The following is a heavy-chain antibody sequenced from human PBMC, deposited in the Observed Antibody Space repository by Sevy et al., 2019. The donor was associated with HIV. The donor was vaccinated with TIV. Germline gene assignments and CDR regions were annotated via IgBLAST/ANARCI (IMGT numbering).Heavy chain of an antibody. J-gene: IGHJ4*02. Sequence: GGSLRLSCVASGFTFSDYYMSWIRQAPGKGLEWVSYIVGSGNTIYYADSVKGRFTISRDNAKNSLYLQMNSLRAEDTAVYYCARTRFPLEQPERDGYFDYWGQGTLVTVSS. CDR2: IVGSGNTI. D-gene: IGHD6-13*01. CDR3: ARTRFPLEQPERDGYFDY. V-gene: IGHV3-11*01. CDR1: GFTFSDYY.